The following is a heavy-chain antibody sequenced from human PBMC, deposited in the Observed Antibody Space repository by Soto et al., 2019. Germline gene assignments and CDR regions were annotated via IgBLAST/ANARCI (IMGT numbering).Heavy chain of an antibody. CDR2: IYYSGST. Sequence: PSETLSQTGTVSGGSISGYYWSWIRQPPGKGLEWIGYIYYSGSTNYNPSLKSRVTISVDTSKNQFSLKLSSVTAADTAVYYCARLDGDIVTGYPSTLDYWGQGTLVTVPS. D-gene: IGHD3-9*01. CDR3: ARLDGDIVTGYPSTLDY. V-gene: IGHV4-59*01. J-gene: IGHJ4*02. CDR1: GGSISGYY.